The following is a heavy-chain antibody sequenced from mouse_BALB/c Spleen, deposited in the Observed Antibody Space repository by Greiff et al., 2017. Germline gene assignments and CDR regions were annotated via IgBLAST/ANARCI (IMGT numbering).Heavy chain of an antibody. CDR2: ISSGGGST. CDR1: GFAFSSYD. J-gene: IGHJ4*01. CDR3: ARHDGYYGAMDY. V-gene: IGHV5-12-1*01. Sequence: EVKLMESGGGLVKPGGSLKLSCAASGFAFSSYDMSWVRQTPEKRLEWVAYISSGGGSTYYPDTVKGRFTISRDNAKNTLYLQMSSLKSEDTAMYYCARHDGYYGAMDYWGQGTSVTVSS. D-gene: IGHD2-3*01.